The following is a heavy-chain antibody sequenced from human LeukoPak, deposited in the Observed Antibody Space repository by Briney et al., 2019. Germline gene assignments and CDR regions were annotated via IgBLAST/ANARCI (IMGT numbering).Heavy chain of an antibody. V-gene: IGHV4-61*08. J-gene: IGHJ4*02. Sequence: SQTLSLTCAVSGGSISSGGYSWSWIRQPPGKGLEWIGYIYYSGSTNYNPSLKSRVTISVDTSKNQFSLKLSSVTAADTAVYYCAGYDYGDYAAAGYFDYWGQGTLVTVSS. CDR3: AGYDYGDYAAAGYFDY. CDR1: GGSISSGGYS. CDR2: IYYSGST. D-gene: IGHD4-17*01.